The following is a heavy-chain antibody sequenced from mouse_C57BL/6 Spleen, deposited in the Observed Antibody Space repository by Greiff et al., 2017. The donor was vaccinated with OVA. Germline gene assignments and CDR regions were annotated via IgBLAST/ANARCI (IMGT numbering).Heavy chain of an antibody. J-gene: IGHJ1*03. CDR1: GYTFTDYE. Sequence: QVQLQQSGAELVRPGALVTLSCKASGYTFTDYEMHWVKQTPVHGLEWIGAIDPETGGTAYNQKFKGKAILTADKSSSTAYMELRSLTSEDSAVYYCTRIYYYGSSYVSYFDVWGTGTTVTVSS. V-gene: IGHV1-15*01. D-gene: IGHD1-1*01. CDR2: IDPETGGT. CDR3: TRIYYYGSSYVSYFDV.